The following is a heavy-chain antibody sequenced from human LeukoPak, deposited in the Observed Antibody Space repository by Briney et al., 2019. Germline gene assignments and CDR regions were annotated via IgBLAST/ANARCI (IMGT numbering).Heavy chain of an antibody. V-gene: IGHV4-30-2*01. J-gene: IGHJ6*03. CDR2: VYDSGET. CDR1: GGSISSGDYY. D-gene: IGHD2-21*01. CDR3: ARDAYCGGDCYFMDV. Sequence: PSETLSLTCTVSGGSISSGDYYWSWIRQPPGKGLEGIVSVYDSGETYFNPSLMSRVTMSVDRSKNQFSLKMNSVTAADTAVYYCARDAYCGGDCYFMDVWGKGTTVTVSS.